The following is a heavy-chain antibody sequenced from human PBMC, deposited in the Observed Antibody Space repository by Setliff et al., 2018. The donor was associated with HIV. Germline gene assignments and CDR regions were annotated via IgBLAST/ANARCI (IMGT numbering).Heavy chain of an antibody. CDR2: ISSSGST. Sequence: GGSLRLSCAASGFTFSSYEMNWVRQAPGKGLEWVSDISSSGSTYYADSVKGRFIISRDNSKSTLYLQMNSLRAEDTAVYYCARDPGRYNGMDVWGQGTTVTVSS. D-gene: IGHD1-20*01. CDR1: GFTFSSYE. J-gene: IGHJ6*02. V-gene: IGHV3-48*03. CDR3: ARDPGRYNGMDV.